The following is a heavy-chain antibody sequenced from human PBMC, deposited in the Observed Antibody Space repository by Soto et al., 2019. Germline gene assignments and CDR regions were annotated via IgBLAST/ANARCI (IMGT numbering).Heavy chain of an antibody. V-gene: IGHV3-21*01. Sequence: EVQLVESGGGLVKPGGSLRLSCAASGFTFSSYSMNWVRQAPGKGLEWVSSISSSRSYIYYADSVKGRFTISRDNAKNSLYLQMNGLRAEDTAVYYCARAQSVRSSSSAWGQGTLVTVSS. CDR3: ARAQSVRSSSSA. CDR1: GFTFSSYS. D-gene: IGHD6-6*01. J-gene: IGHJ5*02. CDR2: ISSSRSYI.